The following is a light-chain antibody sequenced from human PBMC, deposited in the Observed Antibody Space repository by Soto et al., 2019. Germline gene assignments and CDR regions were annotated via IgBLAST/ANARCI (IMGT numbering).Light chain of an antibody. CDR1: SSNIGAGYD. CDR3: QSYDSSLNV. J-gene: IGLJ1*01. V-gene: IGLV1-40*01. Sequence: QSVLTQPPSVSGARGLRVTISCTGSSSNIGAGYDVHWYQQLPGTAPKLLIYGNSNRPSGVPDRFFGSNSGTSASLAITGLQAEDEADYYCQSYDSSLNVFGTGTNFTVL. CDR2: GNS.